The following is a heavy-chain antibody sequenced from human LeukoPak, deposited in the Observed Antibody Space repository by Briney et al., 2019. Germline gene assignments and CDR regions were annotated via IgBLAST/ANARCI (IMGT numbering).Heavy chain of an antibody. CDR1: VFVFSSHG. Sequence: GGSLRLSCAASVFVFSSHGMHWVRQAPGKGLEWVAAIWSDGTNTNYADSVKGRFTISRDISKNTLHLQLNSLRSEDTAVDYFARDPARSFDIWGQGTMVTVSS. CDR2: IWSDGTNT. CDR3: ARDPARSFDI. V-gene: IGHV3-33*01. D-gene: IGHD4-17*01. J-gene: IGHJ3*02.